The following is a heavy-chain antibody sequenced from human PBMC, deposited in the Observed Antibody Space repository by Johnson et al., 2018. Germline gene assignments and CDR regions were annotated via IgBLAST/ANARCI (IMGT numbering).Heavy chain of an antibody. CDR3: ARDPPLSSDGSVPNYMDV. J-gene: IGHJ6*03. D-gene: IGHD3-10*01. V-gene: IGHV3-30-3*01. Sequence: VQLVESGGGVVQPGRSLRLSCAASRFTFSSYAMHWVRQAPGKGLEWVALISYAGSNKYYADSVKGRFTISRDNSKNTLYLQMNNLRAEDTAVYYCARDPPLSSDGSVPNYMDVWGKGTTVTVSS. CDR2: ISYAGSNK. CDR1: RFTFSSYA.